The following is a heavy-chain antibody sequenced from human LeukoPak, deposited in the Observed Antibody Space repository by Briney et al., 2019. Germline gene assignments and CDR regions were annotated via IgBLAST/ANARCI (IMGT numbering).Heavy chain of an antibody. V-gene: IGHV4-31*01. J-gene: IGHJ2*01. CDR3: ATVMTGSRYFDL. Sequence: SETLSLTCTVSGGSISSNKYYWSWIRQHPGKGLEWIGYIDYSGTTYYNPSLNRPVTILVDTSENQFSLTLDSVTAADTAVFYCATVMTGSRYFDLWGRGTLVTVSS. CDR1: GGSISSNKYY. D-gene: IGHD1-1*01. CDR2: IDYSGTT.